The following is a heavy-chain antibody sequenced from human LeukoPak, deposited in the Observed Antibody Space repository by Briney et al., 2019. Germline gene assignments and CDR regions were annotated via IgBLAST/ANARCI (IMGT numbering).Heavy chain of an antibody. J-gene: IGHJ4*02. V-gene: IGHV3-9*01. CDR3: AKDRSGWDKTFDY. D-gene: IGHD6-19*01. CDR1: GFTFDDYA. Sequence: GGSLRLSCAASGFTFDDYAMHWVRQAPGKGLEWVSGISWNSGSIAYADSVKGRFTISRDNAKNSLYLQMNSLRAEDTALYYCAKDRSGWDKTFDYWGQGTLVTVSS. CDR2: ISWNSGSI.